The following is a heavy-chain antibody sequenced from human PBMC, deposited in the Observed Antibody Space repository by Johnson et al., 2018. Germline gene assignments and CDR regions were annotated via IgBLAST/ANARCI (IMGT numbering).Heavy chain of an antibody. CDR1: GFTVSRNY. CDR2: ISWNSGCI. CDR3: AKAQPPTAAYYYGSGGYMDV. D-gene: IGHD3-10*01. V-gene: IGHV3-9*01. Sequence: VQLVESGGGLIQPGGSLRLSCAASGFTVSRNYMSWVRQAPGKGLEWVSGISWNSGCIGYADSVKGRFTISRDNAKNSLYLQMNSRRAEDTALYYCAKAQPPTAAYYYGSGGYMDVWGKGTTVTVSS. J-gene: IGHJ6*03.